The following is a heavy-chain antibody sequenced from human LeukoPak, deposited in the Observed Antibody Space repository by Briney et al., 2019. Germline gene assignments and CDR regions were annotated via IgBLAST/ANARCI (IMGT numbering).Heavy chain of an antibody. D-gene: IGHD1-26*01. V-gene: IGHV3-21*01. CDR1: GFTFSSYS. J-gene: IGHJ4*02. CDR2: ISSSSSYI. Sequence: GGSLRLSCAASGFTFSSYSMNWVRHAPGKGLEWVSSISSSSSYIYYADSVKGRFTISRDNAKNSLYLQMNSLRAEDTAVYYCARVFYGSGSYYRSYWGQGTLVTVSS. CDR3: ARVFYGSGSYYRSY.